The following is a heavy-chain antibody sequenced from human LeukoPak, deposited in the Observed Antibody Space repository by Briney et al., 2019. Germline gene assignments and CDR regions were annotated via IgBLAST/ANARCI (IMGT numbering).Heavy chain of an antibody. CDR2: IYYSGST. CDR3: AKDREYSYVYDAFDI. J-gene: IGHJ3*02. CDR1: GGSISSGGYY. V-gene: IGHV4-31*03. D-gene: IGHD3-16*01. Sequence: PSETLSLTCTVSGGSISSGGYYRSWIRQHPGKGLEWIGYIYYSGSTYYNPSLKSRVTISVDTSKNQFSLKLSSVTAADTAVYYCAKDREYSYVYDAFDIWGQGTLVTVSS.